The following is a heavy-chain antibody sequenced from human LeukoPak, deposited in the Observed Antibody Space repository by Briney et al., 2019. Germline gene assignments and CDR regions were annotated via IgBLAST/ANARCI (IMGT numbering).Heavy chain of an antibody. CDR3: ANAASYSVGY. CDR2: IYYRGSS. CDR1: GGSISSSSYY. V-gene: IGHV4-39*01. D-gene: IGHD1-26*01. Sequence: SETLSLTCTVSGGSISSSSYYWGWIRQPPGKGLEWIGSIYYRGSSYYNPSLKSRVTISVDTSKNQFSLKLSSVTVADTAVYYCANAASYSVGYWGQGTLVTVSS. J-gene: IGHJ4*02.